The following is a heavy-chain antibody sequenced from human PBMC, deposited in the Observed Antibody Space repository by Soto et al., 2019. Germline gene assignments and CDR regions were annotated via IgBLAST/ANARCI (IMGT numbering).Heavy chain of an antibody. Sequence: QVQLVQSGAEVKKPGASVKVSCKASGYTFTSYGISWVRQALGQGVEWLGWISAYNGNTNYAQKLQGRVTMTTDTSTSTAYMELKSLRSDDTAVYYCARPYDFWSCSPNLGFDSWGQGPLDTVSS. J-gene: IGHJ4*02. CDR2: ISAYNGNT. D-gene: IGHD3-3*01. CDR1: GYTFTSYG. CDR3: ARPYDFWSCSPNLGFDS. V-gene: IGHV1-18*01.